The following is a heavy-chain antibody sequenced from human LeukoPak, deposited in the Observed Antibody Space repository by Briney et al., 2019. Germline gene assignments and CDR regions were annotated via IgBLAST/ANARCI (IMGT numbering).Heavy chain of an antibody. V-gene: IGHV4-4*02. CDR3: ARGLRWASRLPSI. J-gene: IGHJ3*02. D-gene: IGHD5-12*01. CDR1: GGSISSSNW. Sequence: PSETLSLTCAVSGGSISSSNWWRWVRQPPGKGLEWIGEIYHSGSTNYNPSLKSRVTISVDKSKNQFSLKLSSVTAADTAVYYCARGLRWASRLPSIWGQGTMVTVSS. CDR2: IYHSGST.